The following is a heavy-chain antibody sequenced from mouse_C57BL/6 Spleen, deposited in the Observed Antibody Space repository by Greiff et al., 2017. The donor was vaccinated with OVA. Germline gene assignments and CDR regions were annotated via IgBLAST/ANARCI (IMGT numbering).Heavy chain of an antibody. V-gene: IGHV1-50*01. D-gene: IGHD2-3*01. CDR2: IDPSASYT. CDR3: ARRGLYDYDAMDY. CDR1: GYTFTSYW. Sequence: VQLQQPGAELVKPGASVKLSCKASGYTFTSYWMQWVKQRPGQGLEWIGEIDPSASYTNYNQKFKGKATLTVDTSSSTAYMQLSSLTSEGSAVYYCARRGLYDYDAMDYWGQGTSVTVSS. J-gene: IGHJ4*01.